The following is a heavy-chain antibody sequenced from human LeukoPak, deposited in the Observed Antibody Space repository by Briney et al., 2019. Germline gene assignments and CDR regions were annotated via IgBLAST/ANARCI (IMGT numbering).Heavy chain of an antibody. Sequence: PSETLSLTCGVSGTSFTSNYWSWIRQTPGKGLEWIGEVNHSGYTNMNPSLKSRVAISVDTSKNQFSLMMTSVTAADTAVYFCARMTTGHDYWGQGTLVTVSS. CDR3: ARMTTGHDY. D-gene: IGHD4-17*01. CDR1: GTSFTSNY. CDR2: VNHSGYT. J-gene: IGHJ4*02. V-gene: IGHV4-34*01.